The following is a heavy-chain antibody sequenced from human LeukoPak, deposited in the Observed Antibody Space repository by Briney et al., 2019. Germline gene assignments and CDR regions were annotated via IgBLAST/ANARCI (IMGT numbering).Heavy chain of an antibody. D-gene: IGHD2-8*02. CDR2: IIPIFGTA. V-gene: IGHV1-69*05. CDR1: GGTFSSYA. CDR3: ASSSTELVGGYNWFDP. Sequence: EASVKVSCKASGGTFSSYAISWVRQAPGQGLEWMGGIIPIFGTANYAQKFQGRVTINTDESTSTAYMELSSLRSEDTAVYYCASSSTELVGGYNWFDPWGQGTLVTVSS. J-gene: IGHJ5*02.